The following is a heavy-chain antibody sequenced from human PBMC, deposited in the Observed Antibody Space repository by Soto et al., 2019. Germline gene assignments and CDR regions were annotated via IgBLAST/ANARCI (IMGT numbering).Heavy chain of an antibody. J-gene: IGHJ4*02. CDR1: GFTFSSYV. Sequence: PGGSLRLSYAASGFTFSSYVMHWVRQAPGKGLERVEVISYDGSNKYYADTVKGRFTISRDNSKNTLYLQMNSLRAEDTAVYYCVKYSLIYYYDSSGHYYFDYWGQGSLVTGSS. CDR2: ISYDGSNK. D-gene: IGHD3-22*01. CDR3: VKYSLIYYYDSSGHYYFDY. V-gene: IGHV3-30*18.